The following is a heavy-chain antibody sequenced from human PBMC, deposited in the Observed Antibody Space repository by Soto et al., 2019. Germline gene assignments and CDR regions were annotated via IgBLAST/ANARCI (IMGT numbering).Heavy chain of an antibody. V-gene: IGHV4-59*01. Sequence: SETLSLTCTVSGDSISSYYWGWIRQPPGKGLEWIGYIHYSGSTNYNPSLKSRVTISVDTPKNQFSLKVNSMPAADPAVYYCARGGLAARKGRWFDPWGQGTLVTVSS. CDR1: GDSISSYY. D-gene: IGHD6-6*01. CDR2: IHYSGST. CDR3: ARGGLAARKGRWFDP. J-gene: IGHJ5*02.